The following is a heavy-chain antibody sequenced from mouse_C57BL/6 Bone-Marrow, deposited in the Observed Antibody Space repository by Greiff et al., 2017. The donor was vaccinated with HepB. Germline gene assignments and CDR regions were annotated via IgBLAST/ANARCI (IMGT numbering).Heavy chain of an antibody. CDR2: IDPSDSET. CDR3: AREEGYYGSSYWYFDV. Sequence: QVQLQQPGAELVRPGSSVKLSCKASGYTFTSYWMHWVKQRPIQGLEWIGNIDPSDSETHYNQKFKDKATLTVDKSSSTAYMQLSSLTSEDSAVYYCAREEGYYGSSYWYFDVWGTGTTVTVSS. D-gene: IGHD1-1*01. J-gene: IGHJ1*03. V-gene: IGHV1-52*01. CDR1: GYTFTSYW.